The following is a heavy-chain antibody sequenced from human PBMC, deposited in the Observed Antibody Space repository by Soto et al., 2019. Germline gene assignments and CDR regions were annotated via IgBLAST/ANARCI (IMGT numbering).Heavy chain of an antibody. J-gene: IGHJ4*02. V-gene: IGHV3-7*03. D-gene: IGHD4-4*01. CDR3: ARDESEVYNNCRFDY. CDR2: IKGDGSAK. CDR1: GFTFSYYW. Sequence: EVQLVESGGGLVQPGGSLRLSCAASGFTFSYYWMSWVRQAPGKGLEWVANIKGDGSAKNYVDSVKGRFTISRDNAENSLYLQMNSLRAEDAAVYYCARDESEVYNNCRFDYWGQGTLVTVSS.